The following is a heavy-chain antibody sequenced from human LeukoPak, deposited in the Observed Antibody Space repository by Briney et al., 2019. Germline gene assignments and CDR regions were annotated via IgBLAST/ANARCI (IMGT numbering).Heavy chain of an antibody. J-gene: IGHJ4*02. Sequence: GVSLRLSCAASVFTFSSYWMNWVRQAPGKGLVWVSRINSDGSSTSYADSVKGRFTISRDNAKNTLYLQMNSLRGEDTAVYYCARGTGYSVFGYWGQGTLVTVSS. D-gene: IGHD5-24*01. CDR2: INSDGSST. V-gene: IGHV3-74*01. CDR1: VFTFSSYW. CDR3: ARGTGYSVFGY.